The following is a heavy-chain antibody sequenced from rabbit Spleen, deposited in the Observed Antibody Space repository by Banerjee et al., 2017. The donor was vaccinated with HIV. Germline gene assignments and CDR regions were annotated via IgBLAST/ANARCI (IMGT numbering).Heavy chain of an antibody. J-gene: IGHJ4*01. D-gene: IGHD1-1*01. V-gene: IGHV1S40*01. CDR2: IYAHSSGSS. Sequence: QSLEEAGGDLVKPGASLTLTCTASGFSFSAVHWIYWVCQAPGKGLEWIACIYAHSSGSSAYASWAKGRFTIAKTSSATVTLHVTSLTAADTATYFCSRHIVGGIGWVFDLGGQGTLVTVS. CDR1: GFSFSAVHW. CDR3: SRHIVGGIGWVFDL.